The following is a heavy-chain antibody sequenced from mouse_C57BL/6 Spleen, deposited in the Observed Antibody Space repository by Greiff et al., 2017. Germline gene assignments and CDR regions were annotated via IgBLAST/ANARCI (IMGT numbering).Heavy chain of an antibody. D-gene: IGHD2-4*01. CDR3: VRDDYDRFAY. J-gene: IGHJ3*01. CDR2: IRSKSNNYAT. V-gene: IGHV10-1*01. Sequence: EAGGGLVQPKGSLKLSCAASGFSFNTYAMNWVRQAPGKGLEWVARIRSKSNNYATYYADSVKDRFTISRDDSESMLYLQMNNLKTEDTAMYYCVRDDYDRFAYWGQGTLVTVSA. CDR1: GFSFNTYA.